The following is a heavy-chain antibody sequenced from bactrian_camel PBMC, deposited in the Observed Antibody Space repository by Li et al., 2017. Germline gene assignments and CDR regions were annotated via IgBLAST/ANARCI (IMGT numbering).Heavy chain of an antibody. V-gene: IGHV3S53*01. J-gene: IGHJ2*01. CDR1: GVRDMTYC. D-gene: IGHD2*01. Sequence: VQLVESGGGSVQAGGSLTLSCAASGVRDMTYCMGWFRQGPGKEREGVADIDRDGRTTYQDSVKGRFTIYQDSAENTVHLQMNSLTPEDTAMYYCAAARYCSENGGALSFLRYLEDDVWGHGTQVTVS. CDR2: IDRDGRT. CDR3: AAARYCSENGGALSFLRYLEDDV.